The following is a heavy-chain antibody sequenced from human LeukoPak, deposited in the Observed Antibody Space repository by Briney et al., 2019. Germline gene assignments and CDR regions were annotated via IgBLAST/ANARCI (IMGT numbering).Heavy chain of an antibody. Sequence: PSETLSLTCAVYGGSFSGYYWSWIRQPPGKGLEWIGEINHSGSTNYNPSLKSRVTISVDTSKNQFSLKLSSVTAADTAVYYCARRAETKDWFDLWGQGTLVTVSS. CDR3: ARRAETKDWFDL. D-gene: IGHD1/OR15-1a*01. V-gene: IGHV4-34*01. J-gene: IGHJ5*02. CDR2: INHSGST. CDR1: GGSFSGYY.